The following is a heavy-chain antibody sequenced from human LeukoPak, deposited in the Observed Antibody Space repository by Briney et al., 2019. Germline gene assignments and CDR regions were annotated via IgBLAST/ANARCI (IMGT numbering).Heavy chain of an antibody. CDR1: GFTVGSNY. D-gene: IGHD3-10*02. Sequence: GGSLRLSCAASGFTVGSNYMSWVRQAPGKGLVWVSRINSDGSSTSYADSVKGRFTISRDNAKNTLYLQMNSLRAEDPAVYYCARERCLRVWGQGTMVTVSS. V-gene: IGHV3-74*01. J-gene: IGHJ3*01. CDR3: ARERCLRV. CDR2: INSDGSST.